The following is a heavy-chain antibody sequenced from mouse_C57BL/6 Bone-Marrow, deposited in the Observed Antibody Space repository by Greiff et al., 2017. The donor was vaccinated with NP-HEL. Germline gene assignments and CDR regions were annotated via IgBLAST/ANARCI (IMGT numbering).Heavy chain of an antibody. CDR2: IDPSDSYT. CDR3: ANQALGDYYGSSSAY. D-gene: IGHD1-1*01. Sequence: QVQLQQSGAELVKPGASVKLSCKASGYTFTSYWMQWVKQRPGQGLEWIGEIDPSDSYTNYNQKFKGKATLTVDTSSSTAYMQLSSLTSEDSAVYYCANQALGDYYGSSSAYWGQGTLVTVSA. CDR1: GYTFTSYW. V-gene: IGHV1-50*01. J-gene: IGHJ3*01.